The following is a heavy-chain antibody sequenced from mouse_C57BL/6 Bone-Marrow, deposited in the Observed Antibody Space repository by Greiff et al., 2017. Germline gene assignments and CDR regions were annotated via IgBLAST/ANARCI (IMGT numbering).Heavy chain of an antibody. Sequence: EVKLVESGAGLVKPGGSLKLSCAASGFTFSSYAMPWVRQTPEQRLEWVATISDGGSYTYYPDNVKGRFTISRDTAKNNLYLQMSHLKSEDTAMYYCARGGSTMNDYWGQGTTLTVSS. D-gene: IGHD2-4*01. CDR1: GFTFSSYA. J-gene: IGHJ2*01. CDR3: ARGGSTMNDY. V-gene: IGHV5-4*03. CDR2: ISDGGSYT.